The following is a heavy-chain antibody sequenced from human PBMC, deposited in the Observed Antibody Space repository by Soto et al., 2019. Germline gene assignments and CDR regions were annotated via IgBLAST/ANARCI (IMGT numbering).Heavy chain of an antibody. D-gene: IGHD1-7*01. V-gene: IGHV3-64*01. CDR2: ISSNGGTT. Sequence: EVQMAESGGGMVQPGGSLRLSCVASGFTFSSYDMHWVRQAPGKGLEYVSSISSNGGTTYYGNSVKGRFTIYRDNSTNTLYLQMGSLRAEDIAVYYCVRRVSGNYDYWGQGTLVTVSS. CDR1: GFTFSSYD. J-gene: IGHJ4*02. CDR3: VRRVSGNYDY.